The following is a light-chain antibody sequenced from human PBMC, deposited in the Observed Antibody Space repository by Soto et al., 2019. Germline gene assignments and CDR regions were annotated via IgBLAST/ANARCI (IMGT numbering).Light chain of an antibody. CDR1: RSVSSN. V-gene: IGKV3-15*01. J-gene: IGKJ4*01. Sequence: EIVMTQSPATLSVSPGERATLSCRASRSVSSNLAWYQQKPGQAPRLLIYGASTRATGIPARFSGSGSGTEFTLTISSLQSEDFAVYYCQQYNNWPGTFGGGTKVEIK. CDR3: QQYNNWPGT. CDR2: GAS.